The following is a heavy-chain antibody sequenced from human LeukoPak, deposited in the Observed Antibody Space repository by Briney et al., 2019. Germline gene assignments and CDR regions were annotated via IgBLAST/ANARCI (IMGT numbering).Heavy chain of an antibody. V-gene: IGHV1-2*02. CDR2: INPNSWGT. CDR1: GYTFTDYY. J-gene: IGHJ3*02. D-gene: IGHD3-9*01. Sequence: GASVTVSYKASGYTFTDYYMHWVRQAPGQGLEGMGWINPNSWGTNYPQKFQGRVTMTRDTSISTAYMELSRLRSDDTAVYYCARVFIATFDYDILTGYYPRDAFDIWGQGTMVTVSS. CDR3: ARVFIATFDYDILTGYYPRDAFDI.